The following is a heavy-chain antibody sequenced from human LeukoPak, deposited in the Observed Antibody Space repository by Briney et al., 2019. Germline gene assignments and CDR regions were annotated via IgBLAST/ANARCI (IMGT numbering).Heavy chain of an antibody. J-gene: IGHJ4*02. V-gene: IGHV1-2*02. D-gene: IGHD6-19*01. CDR3: ARDRVGSGWPRPFYFEF. CDR1: GYTFTGYY. CDR2: MNPNTGAT. Sequence: ASVRVSCKPSGYTFTGYYLHWVRQAPGQAPEGLGWMNPNTGATLYARKFQDRVTMSRDTSTSTGYMDLNSLTVDDTAVYYCARDRVGSGWPRPFYFEFWGQGTLVIVSS.